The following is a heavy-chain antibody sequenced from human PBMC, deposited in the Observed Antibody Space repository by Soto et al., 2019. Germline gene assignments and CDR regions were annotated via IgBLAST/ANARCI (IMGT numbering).Heavy chain of an antibody. CDR1: GFTFRNYA. D-gene: IGHD6-13*01. CDR2: ISDDGSNK. Sequence: QVQLVESGGGVVQPGRSLRLSCELSGFTFRNYALHWVRQAPGKGLEWVAVISDDGSNKYYADSVKVRFTISRDNSKNTLYLQMNSLRAEDTAVYYCARARFASSWSYFDYWGQGTPVTVSS. CDR3: ARARFASSWSYFDY. V-gene: IGHV3-30-3*01. J-gene: IGHJ4*02.